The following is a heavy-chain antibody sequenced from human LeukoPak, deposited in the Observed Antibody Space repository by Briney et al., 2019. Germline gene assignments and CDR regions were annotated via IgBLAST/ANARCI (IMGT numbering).Heavy chain of an antibody. V-gene: IGHV3-53*01. CDR2: IYSGGYT. J-gene: IGHJ3*01. D-gene: IGHD4-17*01. Sequence: GGSLRLSCAASGFNVSSNYMSWVREAPGKGLEWVSVIYSGGYTYYADSVKGRFTIARHDSKNTVNLQMNSLRAEDTAVYFCARGTVFRAFDLWGQGTMVTVSS. CDR3: ARGTVFRAFDL. CDR1: GFNVSSNY.